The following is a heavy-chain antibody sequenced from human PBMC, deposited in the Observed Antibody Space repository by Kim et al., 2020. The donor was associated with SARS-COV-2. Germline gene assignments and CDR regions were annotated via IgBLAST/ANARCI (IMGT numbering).Heavy chain of an antibody. CDR1: GGSVSDSNW. CDR3: TDAYPSGC. D-gene: IGHD3-10*01. CDR2: IFHTGTA. Sequence: SETLSLTCAVSGGSVSDSNWWSWVRQPPGKGLEWIGEIFHTGTANYNPSLKGRVTVSVDKSKNQFSLNLNSATAADTAVYYCTDAYPSGCWGQGTLVIVSA. V-gene: IGHV4-4*02. J-gene: IGHJ4*02.